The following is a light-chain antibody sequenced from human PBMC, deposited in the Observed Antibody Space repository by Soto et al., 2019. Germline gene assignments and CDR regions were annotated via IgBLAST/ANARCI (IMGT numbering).Light chain of an antibody. J-gene: IGLJ2*01. CDR1: SSDVGAFNF. V-gene: IGLV2-14*03. Sequence: QSVLTQPASVSGSPGQSITISCTGTSSDVGAFNFVSWYQQHPGKAPKLGIYDVRHRPSGVSDRFSGSKSGNTASLTIYGLQAEDEADYYCTSHTTTSPPVLFGGGTKLTVL. CDR3: TSHTTTSPPVL. CDR2: DVR.